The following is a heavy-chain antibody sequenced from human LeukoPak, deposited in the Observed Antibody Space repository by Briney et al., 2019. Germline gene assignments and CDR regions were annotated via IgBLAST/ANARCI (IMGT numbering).Heavy chain of an antibody. J-gene: IGHJ3*02. CDR3: GAGIVGATTPNDAFDI. D-gene: IGHD1-26*01. Sequence: PGGSLRLSCAASGFTFSSYAMHWVRQAPGKGLEWVAVISYDGSNKYYADSVKGRFTISRDNSKNTLYPQMNSLRAEDTAVYYCGAGIVGATTPNDAFDIWGQGTMVTVSS. CDR1: GFTFSSYA. V-gene: IGHV3-30-3*01. CDR2: ISYDGSNK.